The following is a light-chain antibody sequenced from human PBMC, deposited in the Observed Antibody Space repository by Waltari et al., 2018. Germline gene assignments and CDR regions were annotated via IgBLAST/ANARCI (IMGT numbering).Light chain of an antibody. CDR1: SSNIGSNT. J-gene: IGLJ2*01. CDR3: AAWDDSLNGAVV. Sequence: QSVLTQPPSASGPPGQSVTISCSGTSSNIGSNTVNWSQQLPGTAPKLHIYRNNQRPSGVPDLFSGSNSGTSASLAISWLQSEDEADYYCAAWDDSLNGAVVFGGGTKLTVL. V-gene: IGLV1-44*01. CDR2: RNN.